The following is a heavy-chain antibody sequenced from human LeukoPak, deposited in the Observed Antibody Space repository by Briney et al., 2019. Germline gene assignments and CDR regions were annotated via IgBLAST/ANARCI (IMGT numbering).Heavy chain of an antibody. J-gene: IGHJ4*02. V-gene: IGHV3-48*04. CDR3: AREGGWGITGTTYYFDY. CDR1: GFTFSSYS. CDR2: ISSSGSTI. Sequence: GGSLRLSCAASGFTFSSYSMNWVRQAPGKGLEWVSYISSSGSTIYYADSVKGRFTISRDNAKNSLYLQMNSLRAEDTAVYYCAREGGWGITGTTYYFDYWGQGTLVTVSS. D-gene: IGHD1-20*01.